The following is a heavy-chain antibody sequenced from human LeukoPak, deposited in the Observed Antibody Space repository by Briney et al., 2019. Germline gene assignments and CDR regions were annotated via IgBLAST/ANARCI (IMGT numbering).Heavy chain of an antibody. D-gene: IGHD2-2*03. Sequence: GGSLRLSCAASGFTFNIYWMHWVRQAPGKGLEWVSGISGSGPYTFYTDSVKGRFTISRDSSKNTLYLQMNSLRAEDTALYYCAKHGYCSGISCFFDFWGQGTLVTVSS. CDR2: ISGSGPYT. CDR1: GFTFNIYW. V-gene: IGHV3-23*01. J-gene: IGHJ4*02. CDR3: AKHGYCSGISCFFDF.